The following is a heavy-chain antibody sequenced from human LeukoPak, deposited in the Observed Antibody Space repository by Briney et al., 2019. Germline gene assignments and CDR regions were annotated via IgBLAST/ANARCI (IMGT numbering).Heavy chain of an antibody. Sequence: ASVKASCKASGYTFTSYYMHWVRQAPGQGLEWMGIINPSGGSTSYAQKFQGRVTMTRDMSTSTVYMELSSLRSEDTAVYYCARDPDDYVFDYWGQGTLVTVSS. CDR1: GYTFTSYY. CDR2: INPSGGST. CDR3: ARDPDDYVFDY. D-gene: IGHD3-16*01. V-gene: IGHV1-46*01. J-gene: IGHJ4*02.